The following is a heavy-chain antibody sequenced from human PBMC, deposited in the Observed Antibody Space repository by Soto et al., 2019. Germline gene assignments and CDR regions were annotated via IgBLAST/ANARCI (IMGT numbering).Heavy chain of an antibody. V-gene: IGHV3-30-3*01. D-gene: IGHD6-19*01. Sequence: VGSLRLSCAASGFTFSSYAMHWVRQAPGKGLEWVAVISYDGSNKYYADSVKGRFTISRDNSKNTLYLQMNSLRAEDTAVYYCARVMAVAGTTPLLYYYYYYGMDVWGQGTTVTVSS. CDR2: ISYDGSNK. J-gene: IGHJ6*02. CDR3: ARVMAVAGTTPLLYYYYYYGMDV. CDR1: GFTFSSYA.